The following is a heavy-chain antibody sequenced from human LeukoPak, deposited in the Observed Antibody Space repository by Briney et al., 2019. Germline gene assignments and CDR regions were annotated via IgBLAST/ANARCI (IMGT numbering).Heavy chain of an antibody. V-gene: IGHV1-18*01. CDR2: ISAYNGNT. J-gene: IGHJ4*02. CDR3: ARDRIVVVPAANSNFDY. CDR1: GYTFTSYG. Sequence: ASVKVSCKASGYTFTSYGISWVRQAPGQGLEWMGWISAYNGNTNYAQKLQGRVTMTTDTSTSTAYMELRSLRSDGTAVYYCARDRIVVVPAANSNFDYWGQGTLVTVSS. D-gene: IGHD2-2*01.